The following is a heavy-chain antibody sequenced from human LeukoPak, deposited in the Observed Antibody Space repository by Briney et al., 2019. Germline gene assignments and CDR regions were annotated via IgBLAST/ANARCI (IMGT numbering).Heavy chain of an antibody. D-gene: IGHD6-19*01. J-gene: IGHJ4*02. CDR1: GGSFSGYY. Sequence: SETLSLTCAVYGGSFSGYYWSWIRQPPGKGLEWIGEINHSGSTNYNPSLKSRVTISVDTSKNQFSLKLSSVTAADTAVYYCARGRRSGWYGVDYWGQGTLVTASS. V-gene: IGHV4-34*01. CDR2: INHSGST. CDR3: ARGRRSGWYGVDY.